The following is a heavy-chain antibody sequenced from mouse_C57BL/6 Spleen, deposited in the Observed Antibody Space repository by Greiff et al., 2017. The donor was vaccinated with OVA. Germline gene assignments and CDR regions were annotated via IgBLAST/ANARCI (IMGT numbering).Heavy chain of an antibody. CDR3: ARPLFPGSSYGFAY. V-gene: IGHV1-59*01. D-gene: IGHD1-1*01. CDR2: IDPSDSYT. CDR1: GYTFTSYW. Sequence: QVQLQQPGAELVRPGTSVKLSCKASGYTFTSYWMHWVKQRPGQGLEWIGVIDPSDSYTNYNQKFKGKATLTVDTSSSTAYMQLSSLTSEDSAVYYCARPLFPGSSYGFAYWGQGTLVTVSA. J-gene: IGHJ3*01.